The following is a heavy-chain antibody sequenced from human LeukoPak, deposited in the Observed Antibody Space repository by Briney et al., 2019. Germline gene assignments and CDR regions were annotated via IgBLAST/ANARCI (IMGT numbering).Heavy chain of an antibody. D-gene: IGHD6-13*01. J-gene: IGHJ4*02. CDR2: IRYDGSNK. V-gene: IGHV3-30*02. CDR3: AKDYEIAAAGIFDY. Sequence: GGPLRLSCAASGFTFSSYGMHWVRQAPGKGLEWVAFIRYDGSNKYYADSVKGRFTISRDNSKNTLYLQMNSLRAEDTAVYYCAKDYEIAAAGIFDYWGQGTLVTVSS. CDR1: GFTFSSYG.